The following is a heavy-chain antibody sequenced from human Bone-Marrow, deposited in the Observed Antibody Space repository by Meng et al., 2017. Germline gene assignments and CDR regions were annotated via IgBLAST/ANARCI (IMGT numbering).Heavy chain of an antibody. CDR2: INHSGST. J-gene: IGHJ5*02. V-gene: IGHV4-34*01. CDR3: ASGYCSGGSCQVGWFDP. Sequence: QVQLLQWGAGLLKPSETLSLTCAVYGGSFSGYYWSWIRQPPGKGLEWIGEINHSGSTNYNPSLKSRVTISVDTSKNQFSLKLSSVTAADTAVYYCASGYCSGGSCQVGWFDPWGQGTLVTVSS. CDR1: GGSFSGYY. D-gene: IGHD2-15*01.